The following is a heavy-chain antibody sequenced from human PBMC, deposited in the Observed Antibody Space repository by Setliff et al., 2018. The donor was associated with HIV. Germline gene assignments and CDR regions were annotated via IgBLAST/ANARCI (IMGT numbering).Heavy chain of an antibody. CDR1: GGSISSYY. CDR3: ARHWYSSSWYHVFDI. J-gene: IGHJ3*02. Sequence: SETLSLTCTVSGGSISSYYWSWIRQPPGKGLEWIGYVYYSGTTNYNPSLKSRVTISVDTSKNQFSLKLSSVTAADTAVYYCARHWYSSSWYHVFDIWGQGTMVTVSS. CDR2: VYYSGTT. D-gene: IGHD6-13*01. V-gene: IGHV4-59*08.